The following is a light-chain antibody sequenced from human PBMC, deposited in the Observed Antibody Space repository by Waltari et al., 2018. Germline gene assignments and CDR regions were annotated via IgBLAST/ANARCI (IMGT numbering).Light chain of an antibody. CDR2: AAS. Sequence: IQLTQSPSYLSASVGDRVTITCRASQGISNSVAWYQQKPGKDPKLLIYAASTLQSWVPSRFRGSGSETHFPLTISVLQPEDFATYSCQQLNSYQWTFGQGTKVEIK. CDR3: QQLNSYQWT. V-gene: IGKV1-9*01. J-gene: IGKJ1*01. CDR1: QGISNS.